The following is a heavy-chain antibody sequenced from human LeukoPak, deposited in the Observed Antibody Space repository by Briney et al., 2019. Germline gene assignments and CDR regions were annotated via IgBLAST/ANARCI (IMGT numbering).Heavy chain of an antibody. CDR1: GASISSGGYY. CDR3: ARDGYHSGYFDY. Sequence: SQTLSLTCTVSGASISSGGYYWNWIRQPPGKGLEWIGYIYYSRSTSYSPSLKSRLTISVDTSKNPFSLKLSSVTAADTAVYYCARDGYHSGYFDYWGQGTLVTVSS. D-gene: IGHD1-1*01. CDR2: IYYSRST. J-gene: IGHJ4*02. V-gene: IGHV4-30-4*01.